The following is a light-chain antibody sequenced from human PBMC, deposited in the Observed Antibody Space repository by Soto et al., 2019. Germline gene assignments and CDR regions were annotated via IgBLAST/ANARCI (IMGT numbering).Light chain of an antibody. Sequence: DIQMTQSPSTLSASVGDRVIITCRASQSPSTWLAWYQQKPGKAPKLLIYDASNLEAGVPSRFRGSGSGTDFTFTISRLQPEDIATYYCQQYENLPTFGQGTRLEIK. J-gene: IGKJ5*01. CDR1: QSPSTW. V-gene: IGKV1-33*01. CDR2: DAS. CDR3: QQYENLPT.